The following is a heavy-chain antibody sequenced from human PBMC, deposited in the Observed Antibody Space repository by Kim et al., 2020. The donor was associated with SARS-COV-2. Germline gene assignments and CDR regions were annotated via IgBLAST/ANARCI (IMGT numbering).Heavy chain of an antibody. D-gene: IGHD2-8*01. CDR1: GASINNNY. CDR3: GRNGVYLDV. J-gene: IGHJ6*03. CDR2: IHSTGTT. Sequence: SETLSLTCTVSGASINNNYWTWIWQSPEKGLEWIGYIHSTGTTEYNPSLEGRVTLSIDTSRNQFSLTLRSVTAADTAMYFCGRNGVYLDVWGKGTTVTVSS. V-gene: IGHV4-59*08.